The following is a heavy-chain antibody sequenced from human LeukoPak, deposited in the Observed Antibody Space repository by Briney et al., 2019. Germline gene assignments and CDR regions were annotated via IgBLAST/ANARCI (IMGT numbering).Heavy chain of an antibody. CDR3: AKAFKRGYSGPLYYYYYMDV. D-gene: IGHD5-12*01. J-gene: IGHJ6*03. V-gene: IGHV3-23*01. CDR1: GFTFSSYA. Sequence: GGSPRLSCAASGFTFSSYAMSWVRQAPGKGLEWVSAISGSGGSTYYADSVKGRFTISRDNSKNTLYLQMNSLRAEDTAVYYCAKAFKRGYSGPLYYYYYMDVWGKGTTVTVSS. CDR2: ISGSGGST.